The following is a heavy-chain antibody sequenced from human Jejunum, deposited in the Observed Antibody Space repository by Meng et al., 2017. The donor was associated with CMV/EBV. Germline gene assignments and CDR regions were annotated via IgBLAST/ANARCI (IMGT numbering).Heavy chain of an antibody. CDR3: ARGRATLSGNWFDT. V-gene: IGHV1-18*01. CDR2: ISTYTGNT. Sequence: KASGYTFAAFAIVWVRQAAGQGLEWMGWISTYTGNTRYSHKFQGRVTMTTDTSMNTAYLDVTNLRSDDTAVYYCARGRATLSGNWFDTWGQGTLVTVSS. CDR1: GYTFAAFA. D-gene: IGHD2-8*01. J-gene: IGHJ5*02.